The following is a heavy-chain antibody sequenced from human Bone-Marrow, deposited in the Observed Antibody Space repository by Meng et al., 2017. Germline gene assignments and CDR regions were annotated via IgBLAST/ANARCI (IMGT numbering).Heavy chain of an antibody. V-gene: IGHV3-11*01. CDR3: GGRSSSWYPFDY. D-gene: IGHD6-13*01. CDR1: GFTFSDYY. J-gene: IGHJ4*02. CDR2: ISSSGSTI. Sequence: VQLVESGGGLVQPGGSLRLSCAASGFTFSDYYMSWIRQAPGKGLEWVSYISSSGSTIYYADSVKGRFTISRDNAKNSLYLQMNSLRAEDTAVYYCGGRSSSWYPFDYWGQGTLVTVSS.